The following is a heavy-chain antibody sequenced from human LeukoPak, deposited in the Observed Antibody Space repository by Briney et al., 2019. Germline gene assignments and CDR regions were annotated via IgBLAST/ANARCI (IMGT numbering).Heavy chain of an antibody. CDR2: VYYSVST. CDR1: GGSISSYY. V-gene: IGHV4-59*08. J-gene: IGHJ6*03. Sequence: PSETLSLTCTVSGGSISSYYWTWIRQAPGKGLEWIGYVYYSVSTNYNPSLKSRVSISQDTSKNQVSPKLSSVTAADTAVYYCARQESGPYHYMDVWGKGTTVTVSS. CDR3: ARQESGPYHYMDV. D-gene: IGHD3-3*01.